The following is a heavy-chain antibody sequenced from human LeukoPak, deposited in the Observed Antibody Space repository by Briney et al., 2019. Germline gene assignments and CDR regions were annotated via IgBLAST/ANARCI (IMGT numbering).Heavy chain of an antibody. CDR3: ARGGPVGAVTLDY. D-gene: IGHD1-26*01. CDR1: GYSXIHFY. CDR2: INPSGGST. V-gene: IGHV1-46*01. Sequence: ASVKVSCKASGYSXIHFYIHWVRQVPGQGLQWMGMINPSGGSTRYPQNFQGRVTMTRDTSTSTVDMELSTLRSEDTAVYYCARGGPVGAVTLDYWGQGTLVTVSS. J-gene: IGHJ4*02.